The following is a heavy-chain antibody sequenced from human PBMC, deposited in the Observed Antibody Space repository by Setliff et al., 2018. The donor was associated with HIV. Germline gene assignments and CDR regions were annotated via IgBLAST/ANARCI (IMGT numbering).Heavy chain of an antibody. V-gene: IGHV4-34*01. J-gene: IGHJ4*02. CDR1: GGSFSEYY. D-gene: IGHD1-26*01. CDR2: INHSGST. CDR3: ARPVEMANREFDY. Sequence: PSETLSLTCAVYGGSFSEYYWSWIRQSPGKGLERIGEINHSGSTHYNPPLKSRVTISVDTSKNQFSLKLSSVTAADTAVYYCARPVEMANREFDYWGQGTLVTVSS.